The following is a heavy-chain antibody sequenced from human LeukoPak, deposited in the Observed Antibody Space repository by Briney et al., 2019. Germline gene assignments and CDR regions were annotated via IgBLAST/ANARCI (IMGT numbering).Heavy chain of an antibody. CDR1: DFSFITYA. V-gene: IGHV3-23*01. CDR2: ISGGGDVT. Sequence: GGSLRLSCAASDFSFITYAMSWVRQAPGKGLEWVSTISGGGDVTYYANSVKGRFTISRDNSKNTLSLQMNSLRVEDTAVYYCARDSSMLRGPLVIYYFDFWGQGTLVTVSS. CDR3: ARDSSMLRGPLVIYYFDF. D-gene: IGHD3-10*01. J-gene: IGHJ4*02.